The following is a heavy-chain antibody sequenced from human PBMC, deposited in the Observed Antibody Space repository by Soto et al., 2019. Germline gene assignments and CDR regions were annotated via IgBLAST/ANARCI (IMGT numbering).Heavy chain of an antibody. J-gene: IGHJ4*02. CDR1: GFTFSSYA. CDR3: AKDTAPVYGGYLDY. Sequence: SGGSLRLSCAASGFTFSSYAMHWVRQAPGKGLEWVAVISYDGSNKYYADSVKGRFTISRDNSKNTLYLQMNSLRAEDTAVYYCAKDTAPVYGGYLDYWGQGTLVTVSS. V-gene: IGHV3-30-3*01. D-gene: IGHD2-8*01. CDR2: ISYDGSNK.